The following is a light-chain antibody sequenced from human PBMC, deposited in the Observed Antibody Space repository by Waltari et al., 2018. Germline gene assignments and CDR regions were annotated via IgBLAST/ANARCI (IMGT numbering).Light chain of an antibody. J-gene: IGLJ3*02. CDR1: SRDIGGSNF. CDR2: DVN. Sequence: QSALTQPPSASGSPGQSVTISCTGTSRDIGGSNFVSWYQQRPGKAPRFLIYDVNKRPSAVSDRFSGSKSGNTASLTVSGLQPDDEATYYCSAFAGSNNFGVFGGGTKLTVL. CDR3: SAFAGSNNFGV. V-gene: IGLV2-8*01.